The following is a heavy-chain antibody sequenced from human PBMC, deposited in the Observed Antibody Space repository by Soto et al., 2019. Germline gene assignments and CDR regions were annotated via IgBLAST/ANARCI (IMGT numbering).Heavy chain of an antibody. CDR3: ASSILDSSGYYHEKYYFDY. Sequence: SETLSLTCAVYGGSFSGYYWSWIRQPPGKGLEWIGEINHSGSTNYNPSLKSRVTISVDTSKNQFSLKLSSVTAADTAVYYCASSILDSSGYYHEKYYFDYWGQGTLVTVSS. CDR1: GGSFSGYY. J-gene: IGHJ4*02. V-gene: IGHV4-34*01. D-gene: IGHD3-22*01. CDR2: INHSGST.